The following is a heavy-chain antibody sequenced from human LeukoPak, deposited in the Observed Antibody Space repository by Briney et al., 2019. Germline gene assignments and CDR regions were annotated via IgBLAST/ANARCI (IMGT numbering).Heavy chain of an antibody. CDR3: ARQQLSQLYYFDN. D-gene: IGHD6-13*01. V-gene: IGHV4-59*01. CDR2: IYYTGST. CDR1: GGSISSYY. J-gene: IGHJ4*02. Sequence: SETLSLTCTVTGGSISSYYWSWIRQPPGKGLEWIGYIYYTGSTNYNPSLESRVTISVDTSKNKFSLKLSSVTAADTAVYYCARQQLSQLYYFDNWGQGTLVTVSS.